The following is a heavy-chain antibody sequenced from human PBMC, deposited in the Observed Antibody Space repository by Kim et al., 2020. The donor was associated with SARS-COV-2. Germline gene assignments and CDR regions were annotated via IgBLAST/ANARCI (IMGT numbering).Heavy chain of an antibody. D-gene: IGHD3-22*01. Sequence: SQKFQGRVTITRDTSASTAYMELSSLRSEDTAVYYCASAIYDSSGRNWFDPWGQGTLVTVSS. J-gene: IGHJ5*02. CDR3: ASAIYDSSGRNWFDP. V-gene: IGHV1-3*01.